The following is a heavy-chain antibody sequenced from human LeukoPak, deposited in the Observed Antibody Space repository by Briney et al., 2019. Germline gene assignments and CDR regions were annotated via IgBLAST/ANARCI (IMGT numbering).Heavy chain of an antibody. V-gene: IGHV4-59*12. CDR2: IYYSGST. Sequence: PSETLSLTCTVSGGSMSSYYWSWIRQPPGKGLEWIGYIYYSGSTNYNPSLKSRVTISVDTSKNQFSLKLSSVTAADTAVYYCARLQKDTPLNAYSSGWYRFADAFDIWGQGTMVTVSS. CDR1: GGSMSSYY. J-gene: IGHJ3*02. D-gene: IGHD6-19*01. CDR3: ARLQKDTPLNAYSSGWYRFADAFDI.